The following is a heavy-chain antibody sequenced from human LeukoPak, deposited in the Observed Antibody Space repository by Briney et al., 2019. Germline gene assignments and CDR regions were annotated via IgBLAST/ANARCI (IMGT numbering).Heavy chain of an antibody. CDR1: GGSISSGSYY. CDR2: IYTSGST. D-gene: IGHD3-22*01. Sequence: PSQTLSLTCTVSGGSISSGSYYWSWIRQPAGKGLEWIGRIYTSGSTNYNPPLKSRVTISVDTTKNQFSLKLSSVTAADTAVYYCASLASGYYYSADYWGQGTLVTVSS. CDR3: ASLASGYYYSADY. V-gene: IGHV4-61*02. J-gene: IGHJ4*02.